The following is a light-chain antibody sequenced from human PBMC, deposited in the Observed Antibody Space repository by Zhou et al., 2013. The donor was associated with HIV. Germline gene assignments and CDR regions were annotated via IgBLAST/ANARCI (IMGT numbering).Light chain of an antibody. CDR2: EVS. CDR1: QTLLHTDGKTY. CDR3: QQTYSMPWT. J-gene: IGKJ1*01. Sequence: DIVMTQTPLSLSVTPGQPASISCRSSQTLLHTDGKTYLHWYLQRPGQSPHLLIYEVSNRFSGVPDRFSGSGSGTTFSLTITNLQPDDFATYSCQQTYSMPWTFGQGTKV. V-gene: IGKV2D-29*02.